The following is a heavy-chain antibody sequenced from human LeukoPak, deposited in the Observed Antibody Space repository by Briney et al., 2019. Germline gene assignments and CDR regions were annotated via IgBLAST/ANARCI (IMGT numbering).Heavy chain of an antibody. CDR2: INRSGST. CDR3: ASQTGRGGSGSRNNWFDP. J-gene: IGHJ5*02. D-gene: IGHD3-10*01. V-gene: IGHV4-34*01. Sequence: GSLRLSCAASGFNFNTYWMSWVRQPPGKGLEWIGEINRSGSTNYNPSLKSRVTISVDTSKNQFSLKLSSVTAADTAVYYCASQTGRGGSGSRNNWFDPWGQGTLVTVSS. CDR1: GFNFNTYW.